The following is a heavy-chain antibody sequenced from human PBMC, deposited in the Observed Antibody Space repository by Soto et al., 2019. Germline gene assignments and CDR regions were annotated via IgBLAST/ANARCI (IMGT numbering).Heavy chain of an antibody. CDR1: GYTFTSYD. Sequence: ASVKVSCKASGYTFTSYDINWVRQATGQGLEWMGWMNPNSGNTGYAQKFQGRVTMTRNTSISTAYMELSGLRSEDTAVYYCARGLTHYCSGGSCYYYYYYMDVWGKGTTVTVSS. CDR3: ARGLTHYCSGGSCYYYYYYMDV. V-gene: IGHV1-8*01. D-gene: IGHD2-15*01. CDR2: MNPNSGNT. J-gene: IGHJ6*03.